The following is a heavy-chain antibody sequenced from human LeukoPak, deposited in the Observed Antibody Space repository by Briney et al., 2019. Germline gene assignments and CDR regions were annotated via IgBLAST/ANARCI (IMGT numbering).Heavy chain of an antibody. D-gene: IGHD4-11*01. CDR3: ARGRGFTVGDY. J-gene: IGHJ4*02. Sequence: PSVTLSLTCAVYGGSFSGYYWSWIRQPPGKGLEWIGEINHSGSTNYNPSLKSRVTISVDTSKNQFSLKLSSVTAADTAVYYCARGRGFTVGDYWGQGTLVTVSS. V-gene: IGHV4-34*01. CDR2: INHSGST. CDR1: GGSFSGYY.